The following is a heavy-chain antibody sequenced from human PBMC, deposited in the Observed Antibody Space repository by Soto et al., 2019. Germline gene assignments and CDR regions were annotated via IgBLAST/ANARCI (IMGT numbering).Heavy chain of an antibody. CDR3: ASDRCRSTSCAPWFDP. CDR2: INAGNGNT. CDR1: GYTFINYA. J-gene: IGHJ5*02. V-gene: IGHV1-3*01. D-gene: IGHD2-2*01. Sequence: QVQLVQSGAEVKKPGASVKVSCKASGYTFINYAVHWVRQAPGQRLEWLGWINAGNGNTKYSQRFQGRVIITRDTSASTAYMELSSLRSEDTAVYFCASDRCRSTSCAPWFDPWGQGTLVTVSS.